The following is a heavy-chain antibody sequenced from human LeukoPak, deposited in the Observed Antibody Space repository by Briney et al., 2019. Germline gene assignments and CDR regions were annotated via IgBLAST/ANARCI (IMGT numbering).Heavy chain of an antibody. V-gene: IGHV3-33*01. J-gene: IGHJ6*04. CDR2: IWYDGSNK. CDR1: GFTFSSYG. CDR3: ARDRRIISSLYYYGMDV. Sequence: GGSLRLSCAASGFTFSSYGMHWVRQAPGKGLEWVAVIWYDGSNKYYADSVKGRFTISRDNSKNTLCLQMNSLRAEDTAVYYCARDRRIISSLYYYGMDVWGKGTTVTVSS. D-gene: IGHD2-15*01.